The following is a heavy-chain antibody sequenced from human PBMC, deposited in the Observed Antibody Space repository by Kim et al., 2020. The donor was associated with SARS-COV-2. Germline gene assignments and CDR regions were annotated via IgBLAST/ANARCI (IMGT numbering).Heavy chain of an antibody. CDR3: ARGRYYREVTIFGVVSHYYYYYMGV. V-gene: IGHV1-8*01. J-gene: IGHJ6*03. Sequence: ASVKVSCKASGYTFTSYDINWVRQATGQGLEWMGWMNPNSGNTGYAQKFQGRVTMTRNTSISTAYMELSSLRSEDTAVYYCARGRYYREVTIFGVVSHYYYYYMGVWGKGTTVTVSS. CDR2: MNPNSGNT. CDR1: GYTFTSYD. D-gene: IGHD3-3*01.